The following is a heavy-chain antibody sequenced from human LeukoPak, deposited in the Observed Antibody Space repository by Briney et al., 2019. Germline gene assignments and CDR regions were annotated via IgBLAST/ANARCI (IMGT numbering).Heavy chain of an antibody. CDR1: GFTFDDYA. CDR2: ISWNSGSI. V-gene: IGHV3-9*01. D-gene: IGHD3-10*01. CDR3: AKDIRGSGIVCYVMDV. J-gene: IGHJ6*02. Sequence: GRSLRLSCTASGFTFDDYAMPWVRQAPGKGLEWVSEISWNSGSIDYADSVKGRFTISRDNAKNSLYLQMNSLRAEDTALYYCAKDIRGSGIVCYVMDVWGQGTTVTVSS.